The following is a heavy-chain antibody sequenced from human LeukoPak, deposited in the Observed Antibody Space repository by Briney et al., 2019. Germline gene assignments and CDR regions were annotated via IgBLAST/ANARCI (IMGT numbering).Heavy chain of an antibody. CDR1: GFTFSSYS. CDR2: ISGSGGNA. V-gene: IGHV3-23*01. CDR3: AKGPRAYYGSGSYYFDY. Sequence: GGSLRLSCAASGFTFSSYSMNWVRQAPGKGLEWVSGISGSGGNAYYADSVKGRFTISRDNSKNTLYLQMNSLRAGDTAVYYCAKGPRAYYGSGSYYFDYWGQGALVTVSS. D-gene: IGHD3-10*01. J-gene: IGHJ4*01.